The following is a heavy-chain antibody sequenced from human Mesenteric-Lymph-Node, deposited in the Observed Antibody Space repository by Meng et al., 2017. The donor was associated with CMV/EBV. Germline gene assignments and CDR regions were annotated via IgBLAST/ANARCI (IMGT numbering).Heavy chain of an antibody. CDR2: ISGSAAYT. CDR3: ARGPGGSSTSYLDY. V-gene: IGHV3-23*01. J-gene: IGHJ4*02. Sequence: GGSLRLSCAASGFTFSSYAMSWVRQAPGKGLEWVSAISGSAAYTYFADSVKGRFTISRDNSKNTLYLQMNSLRAEDTAVYYCARGPGGSSTSYLDYWGQGTLVTVSS. D-gene: IGHD2-2*01. CDR1: GFTFSSYA.